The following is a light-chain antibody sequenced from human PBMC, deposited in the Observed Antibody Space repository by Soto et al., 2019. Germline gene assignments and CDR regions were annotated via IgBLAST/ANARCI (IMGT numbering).Light chain of an antibody. J-gene: IGKJ2*01. CDR2: LAS. V-gene: IGKV1-33*01. CDR1: QDIKNY. CDR3: QQYNSYSYT. Sequence: DIQMTQSPSSLSASVGDRVTITCQASQDIKNYLNWYQQKPGKAPKLLMYLASTLETGVPSRFSGGESGTHFTFTISNLQPEDIATYYCQQYNSYSYTFGQGTKVDNK.